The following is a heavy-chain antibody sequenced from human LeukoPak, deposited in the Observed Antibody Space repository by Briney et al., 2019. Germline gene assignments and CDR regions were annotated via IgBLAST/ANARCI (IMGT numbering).Heavy chain of an antibody. V-gene: IGHV3-9*01. CDR3: AKGGRYYASAGFTYFDY. D-gene: IGHD3-22*01. CDR1: GFNFDDYA. Sequence: PGRSLRLSCVTSGFNFDDYAMHWVRQAPGKGLEWVSGISWNSGVIDYADSVQGRFTVSRDNAKNSLYLEMSSLRAEDTALYFCAKGGRYYASAGFTYFDYWGQGILVTVSS. J-gene: IGHJ4*02. CDR2: ISWNSGVI.